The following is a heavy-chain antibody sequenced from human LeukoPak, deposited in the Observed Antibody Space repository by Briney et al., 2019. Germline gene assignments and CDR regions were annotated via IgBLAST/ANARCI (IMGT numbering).Heavy chain of an antibody. CDR2: INHSGST. CDR1: GGSFSGYY. V-gene: IGHV4-34*01. J-gene: IGHJ4*02. CDR3: ARGGWGITGNPFDY. Sequence: SETLSLTCAVYGGSFSGYYWSWIRQPPGKGLEWIGEINHSGSTNYNPSLKSRVTISVDTSKNQFSLKLSSVTAADTAVYYCARGGWGITGNPFDYWGQGTLVTASS. D-gene: IGHD1-20*01.